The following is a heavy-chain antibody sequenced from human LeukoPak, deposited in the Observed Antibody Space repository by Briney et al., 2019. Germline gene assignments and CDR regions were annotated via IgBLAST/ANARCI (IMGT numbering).Heavy chain of an antibody. Sequence: PGGSLRLSCAASGFSISDHYMDWVRQASGKGLEWVGRIRSKANSYATAYAASVKGRFTISRDDSKNTAYLQMNSLKTEDTAVYYCTRHDGTRATILWDYMDVWGKGTTVTVSS. J-gene: IGHJ6*03. CDR2: IRSKANSYAT. V-gene: IGHV3-73*01. CDR3: TRHDGTRATILWDYMDV. D-gene: IGHD5-12*01. CDR1: GFSISDHY.